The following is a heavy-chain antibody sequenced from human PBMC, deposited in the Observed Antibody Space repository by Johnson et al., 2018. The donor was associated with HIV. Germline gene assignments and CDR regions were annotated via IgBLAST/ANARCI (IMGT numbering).Heavy chain of an antibody. Sequence: VQLVESGGGVVRPGGSLRLSCAASGFTFDDYGMSWVRQVPGKGLEWVSGINWSGISTGYADSVKGRFTISRDNSRSTVYLHMINLRADDTALYYCAREISRYYYDYAAFDLWGQGTTVTVSS. J-gene: IGHJ3*01. D-gene: IGHD3-22*01. CDR1: GFTFDDYG. CDR2: INWSGIST. CDR3: AREISRYYYDYAAFDL. V-gene: IGHV3-20*04.